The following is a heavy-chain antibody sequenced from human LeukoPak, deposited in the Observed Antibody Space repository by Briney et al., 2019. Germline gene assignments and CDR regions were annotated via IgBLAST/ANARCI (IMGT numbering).Heavy chain of an antibody. D-gene: IGHD3-22*01. CDR3: ARASYSYDINGWVPFDY. J-gene: IGHJ4*02. CDR1: GNSISSGDSY. CDR2: IYTSGST. Sequence: SQTLSLTCTVSGNSISSGDSYWSWIRQPAGKGLEWIGRIYTSGSTNYNPSLKSRVTISGDTSKNQFSLRLSSVTAADTAVYYCARASYSYDINGWVPFDYWGQGTLVTVSS. V-gene: IGHV4-61*02.